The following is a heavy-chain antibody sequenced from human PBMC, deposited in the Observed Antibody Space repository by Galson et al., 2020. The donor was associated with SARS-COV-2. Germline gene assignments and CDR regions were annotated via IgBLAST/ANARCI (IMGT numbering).Heavy chain of an antibody. CDR3: ASELLSAFDI. CDR1: GFTFSSYA. J-gene: IGHJ3*02. Sequence: SCAASGFTFSSYAMHWVRQAPGKGLEWVAVISYDGSNKYYADSVKGRFTISRDNSKNTLYLQMNSLRAEDTAVYYCASELLSAFDIWGQGTMVTVSS. CDR2: ISYDGSNK. D-gene: IGHD1-26*01. V-gene: IGHV3-30*01.